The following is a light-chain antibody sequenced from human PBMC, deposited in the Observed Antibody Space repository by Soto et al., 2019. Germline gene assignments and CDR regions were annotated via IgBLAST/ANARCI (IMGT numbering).Light chain of an antibody. J-gene: IGKJ1*01. Sequence: EIVLTQSPGTLSLSPGERATLSCRASQSVSSSYLAWYQQKPGQAPRLLIYGASSRATGIPDRFSGSGSGTDFTLTISRLEPEDFAVYYCQQYGSSMWTLGQGTQVEIK. CDR1: QSVSSSY. CDR3: QQYGSSMWT. CDR2: GAS. V-gene: IGKV3-20*01.